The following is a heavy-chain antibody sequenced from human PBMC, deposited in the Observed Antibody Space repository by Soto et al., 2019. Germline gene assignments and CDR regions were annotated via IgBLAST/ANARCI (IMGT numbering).Heavy chain of an antibody. CDR2: IIPILGIA. CDR3: ARENLDSTVTSHFDY. J-gene: IGHJ4*02. V-gene: IGHV1-69*08. CDR1: GGTFSSYT. Sequence: QVQLVQSGAEVKKPGSSVKVSCKASGGTFSSYTISWVRQAPGQGLEWMGRIIPILGIANYAQKFQGRVTITADKSTSTAYMERSSLRSEDTAVYYCARENLDSTVTSHFDYWGQGTLVTVSS. D-gene: IGHD4-17*01.